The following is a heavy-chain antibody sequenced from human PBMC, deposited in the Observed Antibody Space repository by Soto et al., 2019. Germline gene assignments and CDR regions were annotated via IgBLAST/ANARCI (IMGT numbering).Heavy chain of an antibody. CDR1: GYTFTSYG. V-gene: IGHV1-18*04. J-gene: IGHJ4*02. D-gene: IGHD2-2*01. Sequence: ASVKVSCKASGYTFTSYGISWVRQAPGQGLEWMGWISAYNGNTNYAQKLQGRVTMTTDTSTSTAYMELRSLRSDDTAVYSCARGSRTSSCSSTSCFDYWGQGTLVTVSS. CDR3: ARGSRTSSCSSTSCFDY. CDR2: ISAYNGNT.